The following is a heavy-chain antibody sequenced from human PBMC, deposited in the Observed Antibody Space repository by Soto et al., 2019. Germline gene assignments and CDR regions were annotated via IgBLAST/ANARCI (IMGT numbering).Heavy chain of an antibody. Sequence: QVTLKEAGPVLVKPTETLTLTCTVSGFSLSNARMGVSWIRQPPGKDMEWLAHIFSNDEKSYSKSLKRRLTISKDTAKSQVFLTMTNMDPVATPPYFCARIWLPSYYYGIEVCVQGTTVNVSS. CDR3: ARIWLPSYYYGIEV. CDR2: IFSNDEK. D-gene: IGHD5-12*01. J-gene: IGHJ6*01. V-gene: IGHV2-26*01. CDR1: GFSLSNARMG.